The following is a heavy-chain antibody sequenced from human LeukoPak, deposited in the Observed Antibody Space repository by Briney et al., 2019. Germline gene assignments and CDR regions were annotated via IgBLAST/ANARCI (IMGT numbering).Heavy chain of an antibody. CDR3: ARDRDSSSPYGMDV. Sequence: ASVKVSCKASGYTFTGYYMHWVRQAPGQGLEWMGWINPNSGGTNYAQKFQGRVIMTRDTSISTAYMELSGLRSDDTAVYYCARDRDSSSPYGMDVWGQGTTVTVSS. CDR2: INPNSGGT. CDR1: GYTFTGYY. J-gene: IGHJ6*02. D-gene: IGHD6-13*01. V-gene: IGHV1-2*02.